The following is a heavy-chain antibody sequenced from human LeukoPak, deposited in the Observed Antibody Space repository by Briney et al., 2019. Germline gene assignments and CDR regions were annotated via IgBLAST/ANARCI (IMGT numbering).Heavy chain of an antibody. V-gene: IGHV3-48*03. CDR1: GFTFSSYE. D-gene: IGHD2-2*01. CDR2: ISSSGSTI. CDR3: ARGSSSTNGFYGMDV. J-gene: IGHJ6*02. Sequence: PGGSLRLSCAASGFTFSSYEVNWVRQAPGKGLEWVSYISSSGSTIYYADSVKGRFTISRDNAKNSLYLQMNSLRAEDTAVYYCARGSSSTNGFYGMDVWGQGTTVTVSS.